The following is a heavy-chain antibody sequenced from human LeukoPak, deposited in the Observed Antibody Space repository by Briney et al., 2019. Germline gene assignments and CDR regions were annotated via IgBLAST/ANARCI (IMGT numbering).Heavy chain of an antibody. CDR2: ISAYNGNT. J-gene: IGHJ5*02. V-gene: IGHV1-18*01. CDR1: GYTFTSYG. CDR3: ARDPCSGGSCYPAEWFDP. D-gene: IGHD2-15*01. Sequence: GASVKVSCKASGYTFTSYGISWVRQAPGQGLEWMGWISAYNGNTNYAQKLQGRVTMTTDTSTSTAYMELRSLRSDDTAAYYCARDPCSGGSCYPAEWFDPWGQGTLVTVSS.